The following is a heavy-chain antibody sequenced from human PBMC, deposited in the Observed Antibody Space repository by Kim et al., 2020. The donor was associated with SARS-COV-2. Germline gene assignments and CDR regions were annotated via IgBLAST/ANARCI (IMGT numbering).Heavy chain of an antibody. Sequence: GGSLRLSCVASGFSIRDYYMDWVHQAPGKGLEWVGRTRNKANSYITEYAASVKGRFIISRDESENSLFLQMDRLQVDDTAVYFCARGNPGGGYIIWGQGT. V-gene: IGHV3-72*01. CDR2: TRNKANSYIT. D-gene: IGHD1-26*01. CDR3: ARGNPGGGYII. CDR1: GFSIRDYY. J-gene: IGHJ4*02.